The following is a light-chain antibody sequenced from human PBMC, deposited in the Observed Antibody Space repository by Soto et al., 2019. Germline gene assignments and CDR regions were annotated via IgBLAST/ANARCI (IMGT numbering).Light chain of an antibody. CDR3: QQTFSIPRT. J-gene: IGKJ1*01. Sequence: DIQMTQSPSTLSASVGDRVTITCRASQNVRSYLNWYQQRPGKAPKLLISETSTLESGVPSKFSGTGYGTDFTLTISSLKPEDFATYYCQQTFSIPRTFGPGTKV. CDR2: ETS. CDR1: QNVRSY. V-gene: IGKV1-39*01.